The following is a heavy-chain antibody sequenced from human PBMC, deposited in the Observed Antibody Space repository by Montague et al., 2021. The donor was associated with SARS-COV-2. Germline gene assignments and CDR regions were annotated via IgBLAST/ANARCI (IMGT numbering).Heavy chain of an antibody. CDR3: ALPFGGARFDP. J-gene: IGHJ5*02. CDR1: GGSVSSDNW. CDR2: IYHSRTT. V-gene: IGHV4-4*02. D-gene: IGHD3-10*01. Sequence: SETLSLTCSVSGGSVSSDNWWSCGRQPPGKGLEWMGDIYHSRTTNYSPPLKSRLTTSLDKSKNLFSLMLMSVTAAAAAVYYCALPFGGARFDPWGQGTLVIVSS.